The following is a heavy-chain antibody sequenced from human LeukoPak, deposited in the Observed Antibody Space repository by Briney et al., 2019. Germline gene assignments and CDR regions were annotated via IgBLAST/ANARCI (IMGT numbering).Heavy chain of an antibody. Sequence: SETLSLTCTVSGGSTSSSNYYWGWIRQPPGKGLEWIGDIYYSGSIKYNPSLKSRVTMSVDTSKNQFSLKLSSVTAADTAIYYCARENPSGYYNRPIDYWGQGTLVTVSS. CDR2: IYYSGSI. D-gene: IGHD3-22*01. J-gene: IGHJ4*02. CDR3: ARENPSGYYNRPIDY. CDR1: GGSTSSSNYY. V-gene: IGHV4-61*01.